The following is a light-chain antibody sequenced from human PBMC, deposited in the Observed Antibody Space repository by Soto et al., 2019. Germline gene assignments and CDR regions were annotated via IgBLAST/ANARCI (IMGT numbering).Light chain of an antibody. J-gene: IGKJ5*01. V-gene: IGKV3D-15*01. CDR3: QQYNVWPPL. CDR1: QSVNSN. CDR2: GAS. Sequence: GTTQSPSTLSVSPGEGVTLSCRASQSVNSNLAWYQQKPGQAPRLLIYGASTRATGIPARFSGSGSGTEFTLTISSLQSEDFAVYYCQQYNVWPPLFGQGTRLEI.